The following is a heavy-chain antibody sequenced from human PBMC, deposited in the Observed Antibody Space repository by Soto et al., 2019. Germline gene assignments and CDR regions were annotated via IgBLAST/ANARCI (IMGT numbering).Heavy chain of an antibody. CDR3: ARFSSCLIFTGGYDAFDI. V-gene: IGHV3-7*01. CDR2: IKQDGGEK. CDR1: GFTFSSYW. Sequence: PGGSLRLSCAASGFTFSSYWMSWVRQAPGKGLEWVANIKQDGGEKYNVESVKDRFTIYRDNAKNSLYLQMNSLRGEDTAFFYCARFSSCLIFTGGYDAFDIWGQGTMVTVSS. J-gene: IGHJ3*02. D-gene: IGHD3-9*01.